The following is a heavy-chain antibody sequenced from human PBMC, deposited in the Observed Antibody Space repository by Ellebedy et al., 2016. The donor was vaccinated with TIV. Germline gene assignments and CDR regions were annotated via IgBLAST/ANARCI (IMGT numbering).Heavy chain of an antibody. CDR1: GFTFSSYG. D-gene: IGHD6-19*01. V-gene: IGHV3-48*04. J-gene: IGHJ6*02. CDR3: AREQWLSGYYYGMDV. CDR2: ISGSSTTI. Sequence: GGSLRLXXAASGFTFSSYGMNWVRQAPGKGLEWVSYISGSSTTIYQADSVKGRFTISRDNAKNSLYLQMNSLRAEDTAVYYCAREQWLSGYYYGMDVWGQGTTVTVSS.